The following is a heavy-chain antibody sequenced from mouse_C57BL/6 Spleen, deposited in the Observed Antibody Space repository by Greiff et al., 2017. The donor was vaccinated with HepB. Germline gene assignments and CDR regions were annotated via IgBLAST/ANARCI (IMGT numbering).Heavy chain of an antibody. CDR1: GYTFTDYY. CDR3: VLGPYFDY. CDR2: INPNNGGT. J-gene: IGHJ2*01. Sequence: VQLQQSGPELVKPGASVKISCKASGYTFTDYYMNWVKQSHGKGLEWIGDINPNNGGTSYNQKLKGKATLTVDKSSSTAYMELRSLTSEDSAVYYCVLGPYFDYWGQGTTLTVSS. V-gene: IGHV1-26*01.